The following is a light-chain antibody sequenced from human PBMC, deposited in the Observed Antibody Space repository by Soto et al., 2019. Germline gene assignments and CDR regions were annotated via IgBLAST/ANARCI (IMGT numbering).Light chain of an antibody. CDR2: EVN. V-gene: IGLV2-8*01. CDR3: SSYAGNNNLV. J-gene: IGLJ2*01. Sequence: QSVLTQPPSASGSPGQSVTISCTGTSRDVGGWNYVSWYQQHPGKAPKLMIYEVNKRPSGVPDRFSGSKSGNTASLTVSALQADDESDYYCSSYAGNNNLVFGGGTKLTVL. CDR1: SRDVGGWNY.